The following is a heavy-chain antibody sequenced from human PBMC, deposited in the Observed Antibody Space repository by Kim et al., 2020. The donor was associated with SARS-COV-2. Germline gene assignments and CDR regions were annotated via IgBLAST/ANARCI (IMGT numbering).Heavy chain of an antibody. J-gene: IGHJ4*02. Sequence: SSDGSTRYYADSVNGRFTICRDNSRTTLYLQMNSLRAEDTAVYYCTIDSHWGQGTLVTVSS. V-gene: IGHV3-30*03. CDR3: TIDSH. CDR2: SSDGSTR.